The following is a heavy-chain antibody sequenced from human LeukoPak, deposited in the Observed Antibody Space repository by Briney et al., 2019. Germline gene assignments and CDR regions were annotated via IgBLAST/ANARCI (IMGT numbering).Heavy chain of an antibody. CDR3: ARDSFVAGTIFDY. J-gene: IGHJ4*02. V-gene: IGHV3-66*01. D-gene: IGHD6-19*01. CDR2: IYSGGST. Sequence: GGSLRLSCAASGFTVSSNYMSWVRQAPGKGLEWVSVIYSGGSTYYADSAKGRFTISRDNSKNTLYLQMNSLRAEDTAVYYCARDSFVAGTIFDYWGQGTLVTVSS. CDR1: GFTVSSNY.